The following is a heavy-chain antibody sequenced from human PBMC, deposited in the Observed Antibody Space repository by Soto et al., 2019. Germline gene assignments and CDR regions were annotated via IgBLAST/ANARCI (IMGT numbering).Heavy chain of an antibody. CDR3: ARENAYGDPNSVDY. D-gene: IGHD4-17*01. CDR1: GFTFSSYN. Sequence: EVQLVESGGGLVKPGGSLRLSCTASGFTFSSYNMNWVRQAPGKGLEWVSSISSSSNYIYYADSMKGRFTISRDNDKNSLYLQMNSLRAEDTAVYYCARENAYGDPNSVDYWGQGTLVTVSS. V-gene: IGHV3-21*02. J-gene: IGHJ4*02. CDR2: ISSSSNYI.